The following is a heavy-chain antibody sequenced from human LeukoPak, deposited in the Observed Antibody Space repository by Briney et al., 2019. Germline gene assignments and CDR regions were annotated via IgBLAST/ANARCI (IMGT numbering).Heavy chain of an antibody. Sequence: SETLSLTCAVYGGSFSGYYWSWIRQPLGKGLEWIGEINHSGSTNYNPSLKSRVTISIDTSKNQFSLKLSSVTAADTALYYCARGPGTWYYYWGQGTLVTVSS. CDR3: ARGPGTWYYY. V-gene: IGHV4-34*01. CDR1: GGSFSGYY. CDR2: INHSGST. D-gene: IGHD6-13*01. J-gene: IGHJ4*02.